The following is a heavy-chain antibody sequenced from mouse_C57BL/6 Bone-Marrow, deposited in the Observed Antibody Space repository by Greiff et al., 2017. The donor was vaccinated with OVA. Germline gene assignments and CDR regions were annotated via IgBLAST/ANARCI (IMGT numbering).Heavy chain of an antibody. Sequence: DVKLQESGEGLVKPGGSLKLSCAASGFTFSSYAMSWVRQTPEKRLEWVAYISSGGDYIYYADTVKGRFTISRGNARNTLYLQMSSLKSEDTPMYNCTRGWKRDNRGEGTTLTDSS. J-gene: IGHJ2*01. CDR2: ISSGGDYI. CDR1: GFTFSSYA. V-gene: IGHV5-9-1*02. D-gene: IGHD2-3*01. CDR3: TRGWKRDN.